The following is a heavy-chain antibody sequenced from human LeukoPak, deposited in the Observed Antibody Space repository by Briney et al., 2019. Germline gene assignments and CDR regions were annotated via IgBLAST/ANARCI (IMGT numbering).Heavy chain of an antibody. CDR2: IRYDGSNK. Sequence: AGGSLRLSCAASGFTFSRYGMHWVRQAPGKGLEWVACIRYDGSNKYYADSVKGRFTISRDNSKNTLYLQMNSLRAEDTAVYYCARPARLYCSGGSCYAGYYGMDVWGQGTTVTVSS. D-gene: IGHD2-15*01. V-gene: IGHV3-30*02. CDR1: GFTFSRYG. J-gene: IGHJ6*02. CDR3: ARPARLYCSGGSCYAGYYGMDV.